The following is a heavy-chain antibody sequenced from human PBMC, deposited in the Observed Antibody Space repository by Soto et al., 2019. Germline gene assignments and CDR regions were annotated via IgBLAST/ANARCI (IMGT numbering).Heavy chain of an antibody. CDR1: GFTFDDYT. J-gene: IGHJ6*02. Sequence: QSGGSLRLSCAASGFTFDDYTMHWVRQAPGKGLEWVSLISWDGGSTYYAGSVKGRFTISRDNSKNSLYLQMNSLRTEDTALYYCAKDMIAAPPAHYYYYGMDVWGQGTTVTVSS. D-gene: IGHD6-13*01. CDR2: ISWDGGST. CDR3: AKDMIAAPPAHYYYYGMDV. V-gene: IGHV3-43*01.